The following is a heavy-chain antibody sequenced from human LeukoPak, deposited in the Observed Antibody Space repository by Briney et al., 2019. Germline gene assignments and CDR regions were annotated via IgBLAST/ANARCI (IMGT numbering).Heavy chain of an antibody. Sequence: PSETLSLTCTVSGGSISSYYWNWIRQPPGKGLEWIGYIYYSGSTNYNPSLKSRVTISVDTSKNQFSLKLSSVTAADTAVYYCARGNQYYYDSSGYYPYDAFDIWGQGTMVTVSS. D-gene: IGHD3-22*01. CDR2: IYYSGST. V-gene: IGHV4-59*01. CDR1: GGSISSYY. CDR3: ARGNQYYYDSSGYYPYDAFDI. J-gene: IGHJ3*02.